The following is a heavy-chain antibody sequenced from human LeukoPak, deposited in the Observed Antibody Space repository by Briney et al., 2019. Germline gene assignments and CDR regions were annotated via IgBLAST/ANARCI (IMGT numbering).Heavy chain of an antibody. CDR3: AKGDRYSYGHYDY. CDR2: ISGSGGST. Sequence: GGSLRLSCAASGFTFSSYAMSWVRQAPGKGLEWVSAISGSGGSTYYADSVEGRFTISRDNSKNTLYLQMNSLRAEDTAVYYCAKGDRYSYGHYDYWGQGTLVTVSS. CDR1: GFTFSSYA. D-gene: IGHD5-18*01. J-gene: IGHJ4*02. V-gene: IGHV3-23*01.